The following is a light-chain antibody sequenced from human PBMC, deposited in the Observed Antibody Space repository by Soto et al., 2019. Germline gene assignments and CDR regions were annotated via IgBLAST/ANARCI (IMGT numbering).Light chain of an antibody. Sequence: EIVLTLSPGTLSLSPGERATLSCWASQSVSSSYLAWYQQKPGQAPRLLIYGASSRATGIPDRFSGSGSGTDFTLTISRLEPEDFAMYFCQQYGSSPQTFGQGTKVEIK. CDR3: QQYGSSPQT. CDR1: QSVSSSY. V-gene: IGKV3-20*01. CDR2: GAS. J-gene: IGKJ1*01.